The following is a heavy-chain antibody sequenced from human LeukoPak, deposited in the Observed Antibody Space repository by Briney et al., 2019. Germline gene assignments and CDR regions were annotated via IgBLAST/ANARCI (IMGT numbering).Heavy chain of an antibody. Sequence: PGGSLRLSCAASGFTFSSYSMNWVRQAPGKGLEWVSSISSSSSYIYYADSVKGRFTISRDNAKSSLFLQMNSLRAEDTALYYCARALRDSCWYYEYWGQGTLVTVSS. CDR1: GFTFSSYS. CDR2: ISSSSSYI. V-gene: IGHV3-21*04. CDR3: ARALRDSCWYYEY. J-gene: IGHJ4*02. D-gene: IGHD6-19*01.